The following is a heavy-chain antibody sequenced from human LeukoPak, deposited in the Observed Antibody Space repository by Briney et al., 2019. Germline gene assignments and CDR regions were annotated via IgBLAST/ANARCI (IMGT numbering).Heavy chain of an antibody. V-gene: IGHV3-23*01. CDR2: ISGSGGST. J-gene: IGHJ6*03. D-gene: IGHD5-12*01. CDR1: GFTFSSYA. CDR3: ARTFSGYDWGRYYYYYMDV. Sequence: GGSLRLSCAASGFTFSSYAMSWVRQAPGKGLEWVSAISGSGGSTYYADSVKGGFTISRDNSKNTLYLQMNSLRAEDTAVYYCARTFSGYDWGRYYYYYMDVWGKGTTVTVSS.